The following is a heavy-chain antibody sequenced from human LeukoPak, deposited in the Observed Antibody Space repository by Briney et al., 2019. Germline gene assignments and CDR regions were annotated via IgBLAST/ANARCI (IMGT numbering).Heavy chain of an antibody. Sequence: PGGSLRLSCAASGFTVSGNYMSWVRQAPGKGLEWVSVIYSGGSTYYADSVKGRFTISRDNSKNTLYLQMNSLRAEDTAVYYCASPRYPDYYYGMDVWGQGTTVTVSS. CDR2: IYSGGST. D-gene: IGHD1-1*01. CDR1: GFTVSGNY. J-gene: IGHJ6*02. CDR3: ASPRYPDYYYGMDV. V-gene: IGHV3-66*01.